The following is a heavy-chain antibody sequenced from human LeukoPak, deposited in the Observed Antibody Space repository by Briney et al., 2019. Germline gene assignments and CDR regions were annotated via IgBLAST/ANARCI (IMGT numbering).Heavy chain of an antibody. V-gene: IGHV4-59*12. CDR3: ARGAPDVLRYFDWVNPSYFDY. CDR1: GGSISSYY. Sequence: SETLSLTCTVSGGSISSYYWSWIRQPPGKGLEWIGYIYYSGSTNYNPSLKSRVTISVDTSKNQFSLKLSSVTAADTAVYYCARGAPDVLRYFDWVNPSYFDYWGQGTLVTVSS. D-gene: IGHD3-9*01. CDR2: IYYSGST. J-gene: IGHJ4*02.